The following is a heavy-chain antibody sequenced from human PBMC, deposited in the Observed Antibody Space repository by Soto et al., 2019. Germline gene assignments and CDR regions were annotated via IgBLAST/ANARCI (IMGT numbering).Heavy chain of an antibody. J-gene: IGHJ5*02. V-gene: IGHV1-3*01. CDR2: INAANGDT. D-gene: IGHD6-13*01. CDR3: VRRHVSATGIDWFDP. Sequence: QVQLVQSGTEVKKPGASVKVSCKASGYTFTSYGIHWVRQAPGQRLEWMGWINAANGDTKYSPKFQGRVTMTRDTSASTAYMERSSLRAEDTAVYYCVRRHVSATGIDWFDPWGQGTLVTVSS. CDR1: GYTFTSYG.